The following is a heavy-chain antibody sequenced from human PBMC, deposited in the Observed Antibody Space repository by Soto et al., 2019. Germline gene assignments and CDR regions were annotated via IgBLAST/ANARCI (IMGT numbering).Heavy chain of an antibody. J-gene: IGHJ4*02. CDR2: IDWDDDK. CDR1: GFSLTTSEMC. D-gene: IGHD2-15*01. CDR3: ARPQSCSGGSCYSDY. Sequence: SGPTLVNPTQTLTLTCTFSGFSLTTSEMCVSWIRQPPGKALEWLARIDWDDDKYYSASLKSRLTISKDTSKNQVVLTMTNMDPVDTATYYCARPQSCSGGSCYSDYWGQGTLVTVSS. V-gene: IGHV2-70*11.